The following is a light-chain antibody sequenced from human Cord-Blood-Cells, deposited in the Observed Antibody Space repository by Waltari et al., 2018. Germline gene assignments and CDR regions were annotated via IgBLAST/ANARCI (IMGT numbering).Light chain of an antibody. CDR1: QSVLYSSNNKNY. Sequence: DIVMTQSPDSLAVSLGERATINCKSSQSVLYSSNNKNYLAWYQQKPGQPPKLLIYWASTRESGVPDRFSVSWSGTDFTLTISSLQAEDVAVYYCQQYYSTPPTFGQGTKVEIK. CDR2: WAS. CDR3: QQYYSTPPT. J-gene: IGKJ1*01. V-gene: IGKV4-1*01.